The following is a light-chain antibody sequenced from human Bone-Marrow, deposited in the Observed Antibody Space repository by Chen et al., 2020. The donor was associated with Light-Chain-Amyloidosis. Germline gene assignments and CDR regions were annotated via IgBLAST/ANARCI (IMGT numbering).Light chain of an antibody. Sequence: QPLLTQPPPASGPPGQRVTIPCSGSRSNIGSNTVNWYQQFPGTAPKVLIYSHTQRPSGVPDRFSGSKSGTSASLAISGLQSDDEADYYCAAWDDSLNGWVFGGGTKLTVL. CDR1: RSNIGSNT. J-gene: IGLJ3*02. CDR3: AAWDDSLNGWV. V-gene: IGLV1-44*01. CDR2: SHT.